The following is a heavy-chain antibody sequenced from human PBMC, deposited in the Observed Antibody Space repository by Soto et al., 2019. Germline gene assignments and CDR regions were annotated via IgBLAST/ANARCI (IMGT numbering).Heavy chain of an antibody. J-gene: IGHJ6*01. CDR2: ISYDGSNK. D-gene: IGHD5-18*01. CDR1: GFTFSSYG. Sequence: GGSLRLSCAASGFTFSSYGMHWVRQAPGKGLEWVAVISYDGSNKYYADSVKGRFTISRDNAKNTLYLQLNSLRADDTAVYYCASPGGEIQLRTRYYYYGMDVWGQGTTVTVSS. V-gene: IGHV3-30*03. CDR3: ASPGGEIQLRTRYYYYGMDV.